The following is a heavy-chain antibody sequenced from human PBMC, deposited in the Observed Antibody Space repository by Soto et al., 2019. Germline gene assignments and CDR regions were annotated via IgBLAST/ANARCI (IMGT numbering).Heavy chain of an antibody. CDR2: IYYSGST. J-gene: IGHJ5*02. CDR1: GGSISSYY. CDR3: ARGSSYYGSGSSFDWFDP. Sequence: SETLSLTCTVSGGSISSYYWSWIRQPPGKGLEWIGYIYYSGSTNYNPSLKSRVTISVDTSKNQFSLKLSSVTAADTAVYYCARGSSYYGSGSSFDWFDPWGQGTLVTVSS. V-gene: IGHV4-59*01. D-gene: IGHD3-10*01.